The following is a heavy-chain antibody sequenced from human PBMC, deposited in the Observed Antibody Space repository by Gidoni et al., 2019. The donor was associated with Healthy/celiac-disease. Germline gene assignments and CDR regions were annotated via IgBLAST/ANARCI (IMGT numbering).Heavy chain of an antibody. V-gene: IGHV4-30-2*01. D-gene: IGHD3-10*01. J-gene: IGHJ5*02. Sequence: QLQLQESGSGLVKPSQTLSLTCAVSGGSISSGCYSWSWIRQPPGTGLEWIGYIYHSGSTSYNPSLKSRVTISVDRSKNQFSLKLGSVTAADTAVYYCARAYGSGSRGWFDPWGQGTLVTVSS. CDR3: ARAYGSGSRGWFDP. CDR1: GGSISSGCYS. CDR2: IYHSGST.